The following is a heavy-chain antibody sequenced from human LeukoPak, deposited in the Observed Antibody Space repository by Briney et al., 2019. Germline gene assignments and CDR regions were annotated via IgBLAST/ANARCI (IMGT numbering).Heavy chain of an antibody. D-gene: IGHD3-22*01. Sequence: SETLSLTCTVSGGSISSYYWSWIRQPPGKGLEWIGYIYYSGSTNYNPSLKSRVTISVDTSKNQFSLKLSSVTAADTAVYYCARENYYDSSGSPDYWGQGTLVTVSS. CDR2: IYYSGST. CDR3: ARENYYDSSGSPDY. CDR1: GGSISSYY. J-gene: IGHJ4*02. V-gene: IGHV4-59*12.